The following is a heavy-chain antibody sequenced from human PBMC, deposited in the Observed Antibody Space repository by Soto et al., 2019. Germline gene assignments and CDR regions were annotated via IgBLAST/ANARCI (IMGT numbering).Heavy chain of an antibody. CDR2: VYDTWST. CDR3: VRQGIGFLHGLVDV. J-gene: IGHJ6*01. D-gene: IGHD3-10*01. V-gene: IGHV4-59*08. Sequence: QVQVQQSGPGLVKPSETLSLTCTVSSGPSKSHNWGWIRQPPGRGLEWIGYVYDTWSTSYNPALKGRVTVSADPSTNRISLTLRFVTAAVTAVYYCVRQGIGFLHGLVDVWGPGTTVIVSS. CDR1: SGPSKSHN.